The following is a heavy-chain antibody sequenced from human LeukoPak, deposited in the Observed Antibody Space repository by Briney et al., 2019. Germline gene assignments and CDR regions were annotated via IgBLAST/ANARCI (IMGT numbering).Heavy chain of an antibody. CDR1: GFTFSDNY. Sequence: GGSLRLSCAASGFTFSDNYMSWIRQAPGKGLEWVSAISGSGGSTYYADSVKGRFTISRDNSKNTLYLQMNSLRAEDTAVYYCAKGDYYDSPFDYWGQGTLVTVSS. D-gene: IGHD3-22*01. CDR3: AKGDYYDSPFDY. V-gene: IGHV3-23*01. J-gene: IGHJ4*02. CDR2: ISGSGGST.